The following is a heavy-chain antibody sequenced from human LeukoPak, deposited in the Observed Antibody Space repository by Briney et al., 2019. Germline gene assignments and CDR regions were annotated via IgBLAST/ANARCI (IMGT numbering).Heavy chain of an antibody. Sequence: GGSLRLSCAASGFTFSTYAMNWVRQAPGRGLEWVYAISDSAGTTYYVDSVKGRFTISRDNSKNTLYLQMNSLRAEDTAIYYCAKDTTLIRGRTRGGAFDIWGQGTMVTVSS. CDR2: ISDSAGTT. CDR3: AKDTTLIRGRTRGGAFDI. J-gene: IGHJ3*02. V-gene: IGHV3-23*01. CDR1: GFTFSTYA. D-gene: IGHD3-10*01.